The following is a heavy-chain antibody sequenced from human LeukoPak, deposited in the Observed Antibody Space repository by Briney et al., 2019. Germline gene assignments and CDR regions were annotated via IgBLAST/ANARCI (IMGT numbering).Heavy chain of an antibody. CDR3: ARTARYGTFDY. V-gene: IGHV4-30-4*01. CDR1: GGSISSGDYY. D-gene: IGHD3-9*01. CDR2: IYYSGST. J-gene: IGHJ4*02. Sequence: SETLSLTCTVSGGSISSGDYYWSWIRQPPGKGLEWIGYIYYSGSTYYNPSLKSRVTISVDTSKNQFSLKLSSVTAADTAVYYCARTARYGTFDYWGQGTLATVSS.